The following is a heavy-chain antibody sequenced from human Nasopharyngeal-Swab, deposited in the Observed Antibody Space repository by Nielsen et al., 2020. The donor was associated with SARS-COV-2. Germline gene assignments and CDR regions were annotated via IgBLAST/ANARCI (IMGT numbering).Heavy chain of an antibody. D-gene: IGHD6-13*01. CDR2: ISGSGGST. Sequence: VRQAPGKGLEWVSAISGSGGSTYYADSVKGRFTISRDNSKNTPYLQMNSLRAEDTAVYYCAKGVVGAAAGLFDYWGQGTLVTVSS. V-gene: IGHV3-23*01. J-gene: IGHJ4*02. CDR3: AKGVVGAAAGLFDY.